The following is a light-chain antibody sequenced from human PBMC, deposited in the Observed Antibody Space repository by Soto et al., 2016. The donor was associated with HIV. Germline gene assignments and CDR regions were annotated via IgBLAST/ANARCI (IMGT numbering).Light chain of an antibody. CDR1: KLGDKY. CDR3: QAGVV. CDR2: QDS. J-gene: IGLJ2*01. V-gene: IGLV3-1*01. Sequence: SYELTQPPSVSVSPGQTACITCSGDKLGDKYACWYQQKPGQSPVLVIYQDSKRPSGIPERFSGSNSGNTATLTISGTQAMDEADYYCQAGVVFGGGTKLTVL.